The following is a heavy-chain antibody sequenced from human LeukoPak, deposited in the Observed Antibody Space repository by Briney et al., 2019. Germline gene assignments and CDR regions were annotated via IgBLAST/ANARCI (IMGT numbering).Heavy chain of an antibody. CDR1: GFTFSGYG. CDR2: ISYDGSNK. V-gene: IGHV3-30*18. D-gene: IGHD3-22*01. J-gene: IGHJ4*02. Sequence: GGSLRLSCAASGFTFSGYGMHWVRQAPGKGLEWVAVISYDGSNKYYADSVKGRFTISRDNSKNTLYLQMNSLRAEDTAVYYCAKDHYYDSSGYLYYCDYWGQGTLVTVSS. CDR3: AKDHYYDSSGYLYYCDY.